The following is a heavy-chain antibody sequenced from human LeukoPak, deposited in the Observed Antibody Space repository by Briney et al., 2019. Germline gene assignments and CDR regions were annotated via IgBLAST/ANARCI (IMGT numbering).Heavy chain of an antibody. CDR1: GGSFSGYY. D-gene: IGHD3-22*01. CDR3: ARVGSYYYDSSGYYY. V-gene: IGHV4-34*01. CDR2: INHSGST. J-gene: IGHJ4*02. Sequence: SETLSLTCAVYGGSFSGYYWSWIRQPPGKGLEWIGEINHSGSTNYNPSLKSRVTIPVDTSKNQFSLKLSSVTAADTAVYYCARVGSYYYDSSGYYYWGQGTLVTVSS.